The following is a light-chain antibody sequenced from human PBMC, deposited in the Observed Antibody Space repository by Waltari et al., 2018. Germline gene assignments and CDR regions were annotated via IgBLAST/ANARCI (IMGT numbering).Light chain of an antibody. V-gene: IGKV4-1*01. J-gene: IGKJ2*01. CDR1: QSLFYTSNNKDY. CDR3: LQYFDASRT. Sequence: IVMTQFPDSLAVSLGDTATIHCRSRQSLFYTSNNKDYLGWYQQKPGLPPKLLIYWASTRESGVPDRFSGSGSVTDFTLTISSLQAEDVAVYYCLQYFDASRTFGQGTKLEIK. CDR2: WAS.